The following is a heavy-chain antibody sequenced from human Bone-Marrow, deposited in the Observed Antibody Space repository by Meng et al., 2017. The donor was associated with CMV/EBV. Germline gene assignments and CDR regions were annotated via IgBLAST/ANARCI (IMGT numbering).Heavy chain of an antibody. V-gene: IGHV4-59*02. J-gene: IGHJ3*02. CDR2: RILVGLP. Sequence: SETLSLTWSVSGGPGGSYGAGSASTQGRDWTRLRLRILVGLPNTAPSLKSRVTISVDTSKNQFSLKLSSVTAADTAVYYCTRNYRRAFDIWGQGKMVTVSS. CDR1: GGPGGS. CDR3: TRNYRRAFDI. D-gene: IGHD1-7*01.